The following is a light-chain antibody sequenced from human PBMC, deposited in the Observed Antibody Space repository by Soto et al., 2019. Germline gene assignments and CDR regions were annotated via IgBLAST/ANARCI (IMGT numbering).Light chain of an antibody. CDR2: DAS. J-gene: IGKJ4*01. CDR1: QSVRSY. Sequence: EIVLTQSPATLSLSPGERATLSCRASQSVRSYLAWYQHKPGQAPRLLIYDASNRATGIPARFSGSGSGTDFTLTISSLEPEDSAVYYCQHRSSWPLTFGGGTKVEIK. V-gene: IGKV3-11*01. CDR3: QHRSSWPLT.